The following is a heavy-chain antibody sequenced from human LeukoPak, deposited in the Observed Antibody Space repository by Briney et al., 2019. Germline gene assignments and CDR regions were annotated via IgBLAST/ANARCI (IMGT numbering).Heavy chain of an antibody. J-gene: IGHJ4*02. Sequence: SETLSLTYTVSGGSVSSTTYYSGWIRQPPGKGLEWIGSIYYSGSTYYNPSLKSRFTISVDTSKNQFSLKLSSVTAGDTAVYYCARHPPYGSRNWGSYYFDYWGQGTLVTVSS. CDR2: IYYSGST. D-gene: IGHD3-10*01. CDR3: ARHPPYGSRNWGSYYFDY. CDR1: GGSVSSTTYY. V-gene: IGHV4-39*01.